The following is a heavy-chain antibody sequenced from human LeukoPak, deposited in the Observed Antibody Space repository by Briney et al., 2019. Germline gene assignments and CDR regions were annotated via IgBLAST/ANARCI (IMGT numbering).Heavy chain of an antibody. CDR2: IYHSGST. D-gene: IGHD3-22*01. V-gene: IGHV4-38-2*02. Sequence: SETLSLTCTVSGGSISSGYYWGWIRQPPGKGLEWIGSIYHSGSTYYNPSLKSRVTISVDTSKNQFSLKLSSVTAADTAVYYCARAPSDSSGYSSYYYYMDVWGKGTTVTVS. J-gene: IGHJ6*03. CDR3: ARAPSDSSGYSSYYYYMDV. CDR1: GGSISSGYY.